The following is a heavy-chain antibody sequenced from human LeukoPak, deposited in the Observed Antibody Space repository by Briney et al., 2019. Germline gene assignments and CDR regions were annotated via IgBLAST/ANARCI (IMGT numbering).Heavy chain of an antibody. CDR2: MNPNSGNT. J-gene: IGHJ4*02. CDR3: ARGRIATANDY. D-gene: IGHD4-11*01. V-gene: IGHV1-8*01. Sequence: GASVKVSCKASGYTFTSYDINWVRQAAGQGLEWMGWMNPNSGNTGYAQKFQGRVTMARNTSISTAYMELSSLRSEDTAVYYCARGRIATANDYWGQGTLVTVSS. CDR1: GYTFTSYD.